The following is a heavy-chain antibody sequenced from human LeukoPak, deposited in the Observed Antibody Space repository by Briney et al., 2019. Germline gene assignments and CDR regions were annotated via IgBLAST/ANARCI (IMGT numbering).Heavy chain of an antibody. CDR2: IYHSGST. Sequence: PSETLSLTXAVSGYSTSSSYYWGWIRQPPGKGLEWIGTIYHSGSTHYNPSLKSRVTLSVDTSKNQFSLKLRSVTAADTAVYYCASLPSNTVTHDYWGQGTLVTVSS. J-gene: IGHJ4*02. CDR1: GYSTSSSYY. CDR3: ASLPSNTVTHDY. D-gene: IGHD4-11*01. V-gene: IGHV4-38-2*01.